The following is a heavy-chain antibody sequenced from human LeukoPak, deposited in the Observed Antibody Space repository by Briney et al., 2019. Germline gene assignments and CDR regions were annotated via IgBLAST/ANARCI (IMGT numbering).Heavy chain of an antibody. D-gene: IGHD6-13*01. V-gene: IGHV3-74*01. CDR3: ASPSSSSSWSYHDAFDI. Sequence: GGSLRLSCAASGFTFSSYWMHWVRQAPGKGLVWVSRINTDGSSTSYADSVKGRFTISRDNAKNTLYLQMNSLRAEDTAVYYCASPSSSSSWSYHDAFDIWGQGTMVTVSS. CDR2: INTDGSST. CDR1: GFTFSSYW. J-gene: IGHJ3*02.